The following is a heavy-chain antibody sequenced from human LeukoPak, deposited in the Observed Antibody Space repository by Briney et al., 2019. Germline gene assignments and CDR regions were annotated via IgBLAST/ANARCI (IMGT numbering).Heavy chain of an antibody. J-gene: IGHJ4*02. V-gene: IGHV1-8*02. CDR3: ARGLRYFSEISGRYYVTFDS. CDR2: MNPDSGDT. Sequence: ASVKVSCKASGYTFTGYYMHWVRQAPGQGLEWMGWMNPDSGDTASAQKFQDRVTMTRNTSISTAYMELSSLRSEDTAVYFCARGLRYFSEISGRYYVTFDSWGQGTLVTVSS. CDR1: GYTFTGYY. D-gene: IGHD3-22*01.